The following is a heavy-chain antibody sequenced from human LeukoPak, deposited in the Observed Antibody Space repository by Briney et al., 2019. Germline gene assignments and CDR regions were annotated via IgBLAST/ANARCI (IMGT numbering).Heavy chain of an antibody. Sequence: ASVKVSCKASGYTFTGYSMHWVRQAPGQGPEWMGLINPKSGGTNYAQKFQGRVTMTRDTSISTAYMELSRLRSDDTAVYYCARAPAKEQFDHWGQGTLVTVSS. D-gene: IGHD1-26*01. V-gene: IGHV1-2*02. J-gene: IGHJ4*02. CDR3: ARAPAKEQFDH. CDR1: GYTFTGYS. CDR2: INPKSGGT.